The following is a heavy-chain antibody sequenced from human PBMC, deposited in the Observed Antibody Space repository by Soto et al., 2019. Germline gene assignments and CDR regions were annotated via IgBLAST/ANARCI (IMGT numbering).Heavy chain of an antibody. CDR2: IIPIFGTA. V-gene: IGHV1-69*12. J-gene: IGHJ6*02. CDR3: ARNGGNPEDYYYYGMDV. CDR1: GGTFSSYA. D-gene: IGHD2-15*01. Sequence: QVQLVQSGAEVKKPGSSVKVSCKASGGTFSSYAISWVRQAPGQGLEWMGGIIPIFGTANYAQKFQGRVTITADESTSTAYMELSSLRSEDTAVNYCARNGGNPEDYYYYGMDVWGQGTTVTVSS.